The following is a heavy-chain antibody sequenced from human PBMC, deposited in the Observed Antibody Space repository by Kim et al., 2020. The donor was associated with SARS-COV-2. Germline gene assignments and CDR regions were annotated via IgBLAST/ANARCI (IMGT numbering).Heavy chain of an antibody. V-gene: IGHV4-39*01. Sequence: SETLSLTCTVSGGSISSSSYYWGWIRQPPGKGLEWIGSIYYSGSTYYNPSLKSRVTISVDTSKNQFSLKLSSVTAADTAVYYCARLPPMVRGDSRGSADVWGQGTTVTVSS. J-gene: IGHJ6*02. D-gene: IGHD3-10*01. CDR1: GGSISSSSYY. CDR2: IYYSGST. CDR3: ARLPPMVRGDSRGSADV.